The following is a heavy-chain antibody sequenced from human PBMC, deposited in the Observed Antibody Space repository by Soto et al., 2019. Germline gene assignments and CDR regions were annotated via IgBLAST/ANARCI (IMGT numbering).Heavy chain of an antibody. CDR3: ARDRNSNSTNWFDP. V-gene: IGHV4-59*01. J-gene: IGHJ5*02. CDR2: IYYSGST. CDR1: GGSISSYY. Sequence: SETLSLTCTVSGGSISSYYWSWIRQPPGKGLEWIGYIYYSGSTNYNPSLKSRVTISVDTSKNQFSLKPSSVTAADTAVYYCARDRNSNSTNWFDPWGQGTLVTVSS. D-gene: IGHD4-4*01.